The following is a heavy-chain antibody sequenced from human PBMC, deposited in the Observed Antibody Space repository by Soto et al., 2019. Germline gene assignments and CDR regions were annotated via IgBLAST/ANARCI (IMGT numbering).Heavy chain of an antibody. CDR3: ARDYQPNIVATWSFDI. V-gene: IGHV1-2*04. D-gene: IGHD5-12*01. CDR1: GYTFTDFY. J-gene: IGHJ3*02. CDR2: TNPNTGGT. Sequence: GASVKVSCKASGYTFTDFYIHWVRQAPGQGLEWMGWTNPNTGGTYYAQKFQGWVTMTRDTSINTAYMELSRLKSDDTAVYYCARDYQPNIVATWSFDIWGQGTMVTVSS.